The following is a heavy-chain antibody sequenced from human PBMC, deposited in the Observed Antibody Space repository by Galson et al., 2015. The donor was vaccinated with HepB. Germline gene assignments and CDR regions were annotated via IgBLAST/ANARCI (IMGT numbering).Heavy chain of an antibody. CDR3: ATGTDRITMVREQWHFDY. CDR1: GYTFTSYG. Sequence: SVKVSCKASGYTFTSYGISWVRQAPGQGLEWMGWISAYNGNTNYAQKLQGRVTMTTDTSTSTAYMELRSLRSDDTAVYYCATGTDRITMVREQWHFDYWGQGTLVTVSS. D-gene: IGHD3-10*01. J-gene: IGHJ4*02. V-gene: IGHV1-18*04. CDR2: ISAYNGNT.